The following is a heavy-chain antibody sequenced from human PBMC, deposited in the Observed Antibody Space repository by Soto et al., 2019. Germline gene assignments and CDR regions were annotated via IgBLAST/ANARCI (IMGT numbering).Heavy chain of an antibody. V-gene: IGHV4-34*01. CDR2: INHSGST. CDR3: ARGLRLPMVRGKKSWFDP. D-gene: IGHD3-10*01. CDR1: GGSFSGYY. Sequence: QVQLQQWGAGLLKPSETLSLTCAVYGGSFSGYYWSWIRQPPGKGLEWMGEINHSGSTNYNPSLKRRVTISVDTSKNQFSLELSSVTAADTAVYSCARGLRLPMVRGKKSWFDPWGQGTLVTVSS. J-gene: IGHJ5*02.